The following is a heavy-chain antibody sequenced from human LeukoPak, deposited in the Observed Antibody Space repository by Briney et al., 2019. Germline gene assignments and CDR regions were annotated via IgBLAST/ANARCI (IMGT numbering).Heavy chain of an antibody. CDR2: ISGSGGST. Sequence: PGGSLRLSCAASGFTFSSYAMSWVRQAPGKGLEWVSAISGSGGSTYYADSVKGRFTISRDNAKNTLYLQMNSLRAEDTAVYYCARESSGSRYFDYWGQGTLVTVSS. J-gene: IGHJ4*02. CDR1: GFTFSSYA. CDR3: ARESSGSRYFDY. V-gene: IGHV3-23*01. D-gene: IGHD6-19*01.